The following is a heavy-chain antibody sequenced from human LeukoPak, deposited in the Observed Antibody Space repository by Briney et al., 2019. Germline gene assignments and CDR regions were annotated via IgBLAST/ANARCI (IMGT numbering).Heavy chain of an antibody. CDR1: GFTLDDYG. CDR3: ARHYSYGDYVVGYYFDY. D-gene: IGHD4-17*01. V-gene: IGHV3-20*01. J-gene: IGHJ4*02. Sequence: PGGSLRLSCAASGFTLDDYGMSWGRHAPGKGLEWGSGINWNGGSTGYADSVKGRFTISRDNAKNSLYLQMNSLRAEDTALYHCARHYSYGDYVVGYYFDYWGQGTLVTVSS. CDR2: INWNGGST.